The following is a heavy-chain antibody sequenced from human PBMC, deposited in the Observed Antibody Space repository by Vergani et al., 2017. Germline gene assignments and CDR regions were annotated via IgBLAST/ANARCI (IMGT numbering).Heavy chain of an antibody. V-gene: IGHV3-74*03. J-gene: IGHJ6*02. CDR2: IKSDGSIT. D-gene: IGHD3-10*01. CDR1: GFSFNSYW. Sequence: DVHLAESGGGFFQPGGSLRLSCSASGFSFNSYWMHWVRQVPGKGLLWVSRIKSDGSITAYADSVKGRFTISRDNAKSSLYLQMNSLRAEDTGVYYCARDRYYLGSGSYPYVYYDGLGFWGQGTAVTVSS. CDR3: ARDRYYLGSGSYPYVYYDGLGF.